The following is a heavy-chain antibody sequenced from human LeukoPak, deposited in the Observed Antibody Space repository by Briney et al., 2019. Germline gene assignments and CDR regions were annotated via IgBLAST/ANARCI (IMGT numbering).Heavy chain of an antibody. D-gene: IGHD4-11*01. CDR2: ISYDGSNK. CDR3: ARDPGYDYSNPHFDY. J-gene: IGHJ4*02. CDR1: GFTFSSYA. V-gene: IGHV3-30-3*01. Sequence: GRSLRLSCAASGFTFSSYAMHWVRQAPGKGLEWVAVISYDGSNKYYADFVKGRFTISRDNSKNTLYLQMNSLRAEDTAVYYCARDPGYDYSNPHFDYWGQGTLVTVSS.